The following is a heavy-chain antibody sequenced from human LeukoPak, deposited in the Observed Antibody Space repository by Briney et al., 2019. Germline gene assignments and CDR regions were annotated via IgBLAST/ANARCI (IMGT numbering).Heavy chain of an antibody. CDR1: GGSIIISGHY. J-gene: IGHJ5*02. CDR3: AFITTANNWFDP. Sequence: SETLSLTCTVSGGSIIISGHYWDWIRQPPGKGLEWIGEIYHSGSTNYNPSLKSRVTISVDKSKNQFSLKLSSVTAADTAVYYCAFITTANNWFDPWGQGTLVTVSS. D-gene: IGHD3-22*01. V-gene: IGHV4-39*07. CDR2: IYHSGST.